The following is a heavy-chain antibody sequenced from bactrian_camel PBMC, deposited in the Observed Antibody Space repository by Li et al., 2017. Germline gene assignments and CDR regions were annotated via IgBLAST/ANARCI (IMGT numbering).Heavy chain of an antibody. CDR1: GFTFSRYG. CDR2: MYEGDK. Sequence: DVQLVESGGGLVQPGGSLRLSCSASGFTFSRYGMVWVRQAPGKGLEWLSGMYEGDKYYADSVKGRFTVSRDNAKNTLYLQLNSLKTEDTAIYYCAKDRSYYNDYDVEFLFGSWGQGTQVTVS. D-gene: IGHD4*01. V-gene: IGHV3S10*01. CDR3: AKDRSYYNDYDVEFLFGS. J-gene: IGHJ6*01.